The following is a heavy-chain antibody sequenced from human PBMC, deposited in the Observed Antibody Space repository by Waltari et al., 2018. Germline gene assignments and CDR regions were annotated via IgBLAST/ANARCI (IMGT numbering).Heavy chain of an antibody. J-gene: IGHJ4*02. CDR2: IIQDGSEK. D-gene: IGHD6-13*01. CDR3: TRGGDDSSWYWRN. Sequence: EVQLVESGGGLVQPGGSLRLSCAASGFTFSNNWMTWVRQDPGKGRQWVANIIQDGSEKYSVESVKGRFTIARDNAKNSLYLQLNSLRADDTAVYYCTRGGDDSSWYWRNWGQGTLVTVSS. CDR1: GFTFSNNW. V-gene: IGHV3-7*01.